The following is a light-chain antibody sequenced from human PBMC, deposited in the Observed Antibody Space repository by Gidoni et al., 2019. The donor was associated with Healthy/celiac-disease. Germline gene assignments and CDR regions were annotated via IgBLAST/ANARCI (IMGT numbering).Light chain of an antibody. J-gene: IGLJ2*01. CDR3: QSADSSGTYRDVV. V-gene: IGLV3-25*03. CDR2: KDS. Sequence: SYELTQPPSVSVSPGQTARITCSGDALPKQYAYWYQQKPGQAPVLVIYKDSERPLGIPERFSGSSSGTTVTLTISGVQAEDEADYYCQSADSSGTYRDVVFGGGTKLTVL. CDR1: ALPKQY.